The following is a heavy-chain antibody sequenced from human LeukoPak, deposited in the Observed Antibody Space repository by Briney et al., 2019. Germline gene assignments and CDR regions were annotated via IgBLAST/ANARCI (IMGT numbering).Heavy chain of an antibody. D-gene: IGHD5-18*01. V-gene: IGHV3-48*04. J-gene: IGHJ4*02. CDR3: ARVREMGYSYGPYFDY. CDR2: ISSSSSTI. Sequence: GGSLRLSCAASGFTFSSYSMNWVRQAPGKGLEWVSYISSSSSTIYYADSVKGRFTISRDNAKNSLYRQMNSLRAEDTAVYYCARVREMGYSYGPYFDYWGQGTLVTVSS. CDR1: GFTFSSYS.